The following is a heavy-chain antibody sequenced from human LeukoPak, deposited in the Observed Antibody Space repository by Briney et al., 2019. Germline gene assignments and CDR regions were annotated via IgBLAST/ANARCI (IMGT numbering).Heavy chain of an antibody. CDR3: AREGVSNLNWFDP. CDR2: IYYSGST. V-gene: IGHV4-59*01. J-gene: IGHJ5*02. Sequence: SETLSLTCTVSGGSISSYYWSWIRQPPGKGLEWIGYIYYSGSTNYNPSLKSRVTISVDTSKNQFSLKLSSVTAADTAVYYCAREGVSNLNWFDPWGQGTLVTVSS. D-gene: IGHD4-11*01. CDR1: GGSISSYY.